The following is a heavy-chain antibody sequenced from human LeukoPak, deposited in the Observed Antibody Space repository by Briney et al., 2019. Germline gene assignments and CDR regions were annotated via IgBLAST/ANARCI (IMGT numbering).Heavy chain of an antibody. CDR1: GYTFTSYG. J-gene: IGHJ4*02. D-gene: IGHD2-8*01. Sequence: ASVKVSCKASGYTFTSYGISWVRQAPGQGLEWMGWISAYNGNTNYAQKLQGRVTMTTDTSTSTAYMELRSLRSDDTAMYYCARAPYCTNGVCYEAFYFDYWGQGTLVTVSS. V-gene: IGHV1-18*01. CDR3: ARAPYCTNGVCYEAFYFDY. CDR2: ISAYNGNT.